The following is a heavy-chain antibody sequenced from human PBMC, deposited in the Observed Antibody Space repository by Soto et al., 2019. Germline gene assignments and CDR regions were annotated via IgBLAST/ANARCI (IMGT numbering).Heavy chain of an antibody. CDR1: GFTVSSNY. CDR3: ARDRYPFDY. Sequence: EVQLVESGGGLIQPGGSLRLSCAASGFTVSSNYMSWVRQAPGKGLEWVSVIYSGGSTYYADSGKGRFTISRDNSKNTLYLQTDNLRAEGPAVYFCARDRYPFDYLRQGTLVTVSS. V-gene: IGHV3-53*01. D-gene: IGHD1-26*01. J-gene: IGHJ4*02. CDR2: IYSGGST.